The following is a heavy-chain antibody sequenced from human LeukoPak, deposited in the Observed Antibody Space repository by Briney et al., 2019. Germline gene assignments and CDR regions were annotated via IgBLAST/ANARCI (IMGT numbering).Heavy chain of an antibody. Sequence: SGGSLRLSCTASGFTFSSYSMNWVRQAPGKGLEWVSFISSGSDTIYYADSVKGRFTIPRDNAKNSLYLRMNTLRDEDTAVYYCARVSLVGATSDYWGQGTLVTVSS. D-gene: IGHD1-26*01. CDR1: GFTFSSYS. J-gene: IGHJ4*02. CDR3: ARVSLVGATSDY. V-gene: IGHV3-48*02. CDR2: ISSGSDTI.